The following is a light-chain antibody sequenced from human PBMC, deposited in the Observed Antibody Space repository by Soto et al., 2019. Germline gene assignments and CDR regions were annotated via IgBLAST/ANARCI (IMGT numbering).Light chain of an antibody. Sequence: EIVLTQSPGTLSLSPGERATLSCRASQSVSNNYLAWYQQKPGQAPRLPIYGASNRATGIPDRFSGSGSGTDFTLTISTLEPEDFAVYYCQQYGSSGTFGQGTKVDI. V-gene: IGKV3-20*01. CDR1: QSVSNNY. CDR3: QQYGSSGT. CDR2: GAS. J-gene: IGKJ1*01.